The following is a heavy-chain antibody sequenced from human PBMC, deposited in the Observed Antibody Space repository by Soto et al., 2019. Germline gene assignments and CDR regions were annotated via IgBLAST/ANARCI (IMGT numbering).Heavy chain of an antibody. J-gene: IGHJ5*02. V-gene: IGHV4-30-4*01. Sequence: PSETLSLTCTVSGGSISSGDYYWSWIRQPPGKGLEWIGYIYYSGSTYYNPSLKSRVTISVDTSKNQFSLKLSSVTAADTAVYYCARGSTPEKVASWGQGILVTVSS. D-gene: IGHD2-21*01. CDR1: GGSISSGDYY. CDR3: ARGSTPEKVAS. CDR2: IYYSGST.